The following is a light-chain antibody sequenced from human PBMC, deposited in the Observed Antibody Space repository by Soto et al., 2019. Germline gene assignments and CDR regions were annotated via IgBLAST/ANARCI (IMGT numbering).Light chain of an antibody. CDR3: QQYCSSPWT. CDR1: QSVSSS. J-gene: IGKJ2*02. CDR2: GAS. Sequence: EIVLTQSPGTLSLSPGERATLSCRASQSVSSSLAWYQQKPGQAPRLLIYGASSRATGIPDRFSGSGSGTDFTLTISRLEPEDFAVYSCQQYCSSPWTFGQGTKLEIK. V-gene: IGKV3-20*01.